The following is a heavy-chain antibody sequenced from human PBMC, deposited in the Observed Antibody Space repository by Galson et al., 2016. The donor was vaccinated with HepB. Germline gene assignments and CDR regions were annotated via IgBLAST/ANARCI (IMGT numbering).Heavy chain of an antibody. J-gene: IGHJ4*02. D-gene: IGHD3-10*01. CDR3: AGDYNGVLY. V-gene: IGHV4-59*01. Sequence: SETLSLTCTVSGGSISRYYWTWMRQPPGKGLEWIGYIYDSGYTNYDPSLQSRVTISVDPSNNQFSLKLRSVTAADTAVYYCAGDYNGVLYWGQGTLVTVSS. CDR2: IYDSGYT. CDR1: GGSISRYY.